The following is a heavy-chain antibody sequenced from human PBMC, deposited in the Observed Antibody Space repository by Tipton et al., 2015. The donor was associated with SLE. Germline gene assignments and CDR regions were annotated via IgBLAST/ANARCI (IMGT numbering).Heavy chain of an antibody. V-gene: IGHV3-30*02. J-gene: IGHJ6*02. CDR2: IRYDGTNK. CDR3: AKPGIPISARRYYYDMEV. CDR1: GFTFFNYG. Sequence: GSLRLSCAASGFTFFNYGLHWVRQAPGKGLEWVAFIRYDGTNKYYADSVKGRFTISRDNSKNTLYLQLSSLRADDTAVYYCAKPGIPISARRYYYDMEVWGQGTTVTVSS. D-gene: IGHD6-6*01.